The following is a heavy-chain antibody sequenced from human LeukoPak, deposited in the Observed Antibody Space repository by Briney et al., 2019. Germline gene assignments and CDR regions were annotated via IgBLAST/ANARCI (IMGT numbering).Heavy chain of an antibody. V-gene: IGHV1-18*04. CDR3: ARVLDYGGNLHYFDY. J-gene: IGHJ4*02. D-gene: IGHD4-23*01. CDR1: GYTFTSYG. CDR2: ISAYNGNT. Sequence: ASVKVSCKASGYTFTSYGISWVRQAPGQGLEWMGWISAYNGNTNYAQKLQGRVTMTTDTSTSTAYMELRSLRSDDTAGYYCARVLDYGGNLHYFDYWGQGTLVTVSS.